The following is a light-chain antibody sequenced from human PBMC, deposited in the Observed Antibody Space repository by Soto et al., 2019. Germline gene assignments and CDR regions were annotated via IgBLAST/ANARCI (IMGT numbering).Light chain of an antibody. CDR1: QRFSST. V-gene: IGKV3-15*01. J-gene: IGKJ1*01. CDR2: GAS. CDR3: QQYNNWPPMA. Sequence: EIVMTQSPATLSVSQGERATLSCRASQRFSSTLAGYQQKPGQAPRLLIYGASTRATGIPARFSGSGSGTEFTLTISSLQSEDFAVYYCQQYNNWPPMAFGQGTKVEIK.